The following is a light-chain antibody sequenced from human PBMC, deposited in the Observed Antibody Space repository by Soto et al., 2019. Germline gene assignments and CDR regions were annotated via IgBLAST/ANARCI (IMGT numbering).Light chain of an antibody. CDR3: QQYASSSFT. J-gene: IGKJ3*01. CDR1: QSVSSSY. CDR2: GAS. Sequence: EIVLTQSPGTLSLSPGERATLSCRASQSVSSSYLAWYQQKPGQAPRLLIYGASSRATGIPDRFSGSGSGTVFTLTISRLEPEDFAVYYCQQYASSSFTFGPGTKVDIK. V-gene: IGKV3-20*01.